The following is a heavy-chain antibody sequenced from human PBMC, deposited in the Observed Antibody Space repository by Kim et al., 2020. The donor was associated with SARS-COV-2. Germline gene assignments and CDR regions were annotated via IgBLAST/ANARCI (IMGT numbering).Heavy chain of an antibody. J-gene: IGHJ4*02. V-gene: IGHV4-39*01. CDR3: ARPAPGSGSFDY. Sequence: YSPSLKSRVTISVDTSKNQFSLKLSSVTAADTAVHYCARPAPGSGSFDYWGQGTLVTVSS. D-gene: IGHD3-3*01.